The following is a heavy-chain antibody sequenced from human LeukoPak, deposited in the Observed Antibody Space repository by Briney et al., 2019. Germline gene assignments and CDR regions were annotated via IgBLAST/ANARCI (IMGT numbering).Heavy chain of an antibody. V-gene: IGHV1-69*05. D-gene: IGHD1-7*01. CDR2: IIPIFGTA. Sequence: SVKVSCKASGGTFSSYAISWVRQAPGQGLEWMGGIIPIFGTANYAQKFQGRVTITTDESTSTAYMELSSLRSEDTAVYYCARDSGWNYVLDYWGQGTLVTVSS. CDR1: GGTFSSYA. J-gene: IGHJ4*02. CDR3: ARDSGWNYVLDY.